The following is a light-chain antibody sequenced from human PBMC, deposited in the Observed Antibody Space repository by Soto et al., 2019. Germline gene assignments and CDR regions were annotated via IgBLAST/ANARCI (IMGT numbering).Light chain of an antibody. Sequence: QSVLTQPASVSGSPGQSITISCTGTSSDIGRYNYVSWYQQYPGKAPKFMIYDVSNRPSGVSNRLSGSKSGNTASLTISGLQAEDEADYYGSSYIISSTYVFGTGTKVTVL. V-gene: IGLV2-14*01. CDR2: DVS. CDR1: SSDIGRYNY. J-gene: IGLJ1*01. CDR3: SSYIISSTYV.